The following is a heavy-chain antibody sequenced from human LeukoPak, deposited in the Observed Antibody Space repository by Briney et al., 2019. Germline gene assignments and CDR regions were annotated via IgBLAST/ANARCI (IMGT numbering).Heavy chain of an antibody. CDR2: ISAYNGNT. D-gene: IGHD4-23*01. CDR1: GYTFTSSG. Sequence: GASVKLSCKASGYTFTSSGISWVRQAPAHGPEWMGWISAYNGNTNYAQKLQGRVTMTTDTSTSTAYMELRSLRSDDPAVYYCARGSATVVTQSDYWGQGTLVTVSS. CDR3: ARGSATVVTQSDY. J-gene: IGHJ4*02. V-gene: IGHV1-18*01.